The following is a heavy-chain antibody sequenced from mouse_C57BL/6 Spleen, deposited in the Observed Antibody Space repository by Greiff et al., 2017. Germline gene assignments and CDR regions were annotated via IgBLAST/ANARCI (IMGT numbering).Heavy chain of an antibody. CDR1: GFTFSSYG. Sequence: VQLKESGGDLVKPGGSLKLSCAASGFTFSSYGMSWVRQTPDKRLEWVATISSGGSYTYYPDSVKGRFTISRDNAKNTLYLQMSSLKSEDTAMYYCARQWEDYFDYWGQGTTLTVSS. D-gene: IGHD4-1*01. V-gene: IGHV5-6*01. J-gene: IGHJ2*01. CDR2: ISSGGSYT. CDR3: ARQWEDYFDY.